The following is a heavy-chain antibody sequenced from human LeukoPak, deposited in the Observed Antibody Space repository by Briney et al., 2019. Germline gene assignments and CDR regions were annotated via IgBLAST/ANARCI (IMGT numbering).Heavy chain of an antibody. J-gene: IGHJ6*03. CDR3: ARHGRDPNDYGDYTDYYYYYYYYMDV. CDR1: GYSFTSYW. Sequence: GESLKISCKGSGYSFTSYWIGWVRQMPGKGLEWMGIIYPGDSDTRYSPSFQGQVTISADKSISTAYLQWSSLKASDTAMYNCARHGRDPNDYGDYTDYYYYYYYYMDVWGKGTTVTVSS. V-gene: IGHV5-51*01. CDR2: IYPGDSDT. D-gene: IGHD4-17*01.